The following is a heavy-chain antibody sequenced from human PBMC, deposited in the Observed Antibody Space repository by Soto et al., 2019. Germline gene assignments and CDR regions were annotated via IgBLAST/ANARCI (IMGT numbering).Heavy chain of an antibody. Sequence: ASVKVSCKVSGYTLTELSMHWVRQAPGKGLEWMGGFDPEDGETIYAQKFQGRVTMTEDTSTDTAYMELSSLRSEDTAVDYCPTARWWRWGDLVVFDIWAKGKRVTASS. CDR2: FDPEDGET. CDR1: GYTLTELS. CDR3: PTARWWRWGDLVVFDI. J-gene: IGHJ3*02. V-gene: IGHV1-24*01. D-gene: IGHD3-16*01.